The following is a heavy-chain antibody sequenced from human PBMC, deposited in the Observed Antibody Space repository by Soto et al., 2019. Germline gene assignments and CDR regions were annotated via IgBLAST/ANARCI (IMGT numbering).Heavy chain of an antibody. Sequence: SQTLSLTCAISGDSVSSNSAAWNWIRQSPSRGLEWLGRTYYRSKWYNDYAVSVKSRITINPDTSKNQFSLQLNSVTPEDTAVYYCASGDIRIAAAGTTYYYGMDVWGQGTTVTVSS. D-gene: IGHD6-13*01. CDR1: GDSVSSNSAA. J-gene: IGHJ6*02. CDR3: ASGDIRIAAAGTTYYYGMDV. CDR2: TYYRSKWYN. V-gene: IGHV6-1*01.